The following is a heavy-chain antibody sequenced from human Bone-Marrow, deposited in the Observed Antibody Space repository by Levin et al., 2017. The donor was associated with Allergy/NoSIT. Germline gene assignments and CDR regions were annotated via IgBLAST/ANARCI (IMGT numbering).Heavy chain of an antibody. Sequence: GGSLRLSCGVSGFTFSSYTMNWVRQAPGKGLEWVSSISTGSSYIEYADSVKGRFTMSRDNAKNSLYLQLNSLRAEDTAVYYCARDGPGYCSSHTCSRFFAYWGQGTLVTVSS. CDR1: GFTFSSYT. CDR2: ISTGSSYI. D-gene: IGHD2-2*01. V-gene: IGHV3-21*06. J-gene: IGHJ4*02. CDR3: ARDGPGYCSSHTCSRFFAY.